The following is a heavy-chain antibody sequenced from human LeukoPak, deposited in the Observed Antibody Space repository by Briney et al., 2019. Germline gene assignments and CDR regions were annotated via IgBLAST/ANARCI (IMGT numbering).Heavy chain of an antibody. J-gene: IGHJ4*02. CDR2: IDPSDSYT. Sequence: GESLKISCKGSGYSFTSYWISWVRQMPGKGLEWMGRIDPSDSYTNYSPSFQGHVTISADKSISTAYLQWSSLKASDTAMYYCARRWGRGSPSSGWYRGFDYWGQGTLVTVSP. CDR3: ARRWGRGSPSSGWYRGFDY. D-gene: IGHD6-19*01. V-gene: IGHV5-10-1*01. CDR1: GYSFTSYW.